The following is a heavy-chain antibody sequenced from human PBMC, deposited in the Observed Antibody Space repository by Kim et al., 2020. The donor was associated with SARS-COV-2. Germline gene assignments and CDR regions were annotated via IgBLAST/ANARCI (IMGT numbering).Heavy chain of an antibody. CDR1: GFSLTPDRLVG. J-gene: IGHJ6*02. V-gene: IGHV2-5*01. CDR3: AHDSPGLYGFDV. D-gene: IGHD2-8*01. Sequence: SGPTLVNPTQTLTLTCSFSGFSLTPDRLVGVTWVRQPPGKALEWLALIYGNNEKRYNPFLKSRLTIAKGTTENRAVLTFTNVAPVDSGTYYCAHDSPGLYGFDVWGQGTTVTVSS. CDR2: IYGNNEK.